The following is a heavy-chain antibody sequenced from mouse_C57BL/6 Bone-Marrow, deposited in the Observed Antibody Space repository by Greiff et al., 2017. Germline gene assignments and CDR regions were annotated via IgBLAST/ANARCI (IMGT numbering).Heavy chain of an antibody. Sequence: EVQLVESGGDLVKPGGSLKLSCAASGFTFSSYGMSWVRQTPDKRLEWVATISSGGSYTYYPDSVKGRFTISRDNAKNTLYLQMSSRKSEDTAMYYWARHGGGFADWGQGTLVTVSA. CDR1: GFTFSSYG. CDR2: ISSGGSYT. CDR3: ARHGGGFAD. V-gene: IGHV5-6*01. J-gene: IGHJ3*01.